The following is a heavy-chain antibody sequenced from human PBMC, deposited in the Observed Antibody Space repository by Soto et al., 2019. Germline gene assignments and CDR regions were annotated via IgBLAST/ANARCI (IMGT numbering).Heavy chain of an antibody. CDR1: GYTFTSYY. V-gene: IGHV1-8*01. CDR2: MNPNSGNT. D-gene: IGHD2-15*01. J-gene: IGHJ5*02. CDR3: ARGSGGPQGGDWFDP. Sequence: ASVKVSCKASGYTFTSYYINWVLQATGQGLEWMGWMNPNSGNTGYAQKFQGRVTMTRNTSISTAYMELSSLRSEDTAVYYCARGSGGPQGGDWFDPWGQGTLVTVSS.